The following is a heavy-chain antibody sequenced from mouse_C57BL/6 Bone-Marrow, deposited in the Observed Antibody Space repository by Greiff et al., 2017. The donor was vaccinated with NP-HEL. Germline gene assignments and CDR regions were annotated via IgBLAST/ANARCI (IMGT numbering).Heavy chain of an antibody. CDR1: GYAFTNYL. J-gene: IGHJ2*01. CDR2: INPGSGGT. CDR3: ARWGDGY. Sequence: VQLQQSGAELVRPGTSVKVSCKASGYAFTNYLIEWVKQRPGQGLEWIGVINPGSGGTNYNEKFKGKATLTADKSSSTAYMQLSSLTSEDSAGYVCARWGDGYWGQGTTLTVSS. D-gene: IGHD3-3*01. V-gene: IGHV1-54*01.